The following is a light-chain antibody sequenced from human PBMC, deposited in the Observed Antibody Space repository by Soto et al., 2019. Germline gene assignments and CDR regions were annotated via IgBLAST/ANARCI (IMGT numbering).Light chain of an antibody. CDR1: HSDIGNYNY. J-gene: IGLJ1*01. CDR3: CSYAGSSTFV. Sequence: QSVLTQPASVSGSPGQSITIFCTGTHSDIGNYNYVSWYQHHPGKAPKLIIYDATRRPSGISARFSGSKSGNTASLTISGLQAEDEADYFCCSYAGSSTFVFGTGTKVTVL. V-gene: IGLV2-23*01. CDR2: DAT.